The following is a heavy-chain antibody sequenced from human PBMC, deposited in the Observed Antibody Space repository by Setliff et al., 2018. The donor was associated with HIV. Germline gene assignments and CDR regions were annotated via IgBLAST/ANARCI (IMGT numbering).Heavy chain of an antibody. D-gene: IGHD2-8*02. CDR2: MYYSGST. Sequence: SETLSLTCTVSGGSISSSSYYWGWIRQPPGKGLEWIGSMYYSGSTYSNPSLKSRVTISVDTSKNQFSLKLSSVTAADTAVYYCARRGTGYYYGMDVWGQGTTVTVS. J-gene: IGHJ6*02. CDR1: GGSISSSSYY. CDR3: ARRGTGYYYGMDV. V-gene: IGHV4-39*07.